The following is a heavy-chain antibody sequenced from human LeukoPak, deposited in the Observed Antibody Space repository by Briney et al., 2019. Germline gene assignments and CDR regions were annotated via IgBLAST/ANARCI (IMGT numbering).Heavy chain of an antibody. CDR2: IYPGDSDT. CDR1: GYTFTNYW. Sequence: GESLKISCKGSGYTFTNYWIGWVRQMPGKGLEWMGIIYPGDSDTRYSPSFQGQVTISADKSISTAYLQWSSLKASDTAMYYCARLPLGYCSGGSCYPARFDYWGQGTLVTVSS. CDR3: ARLPLGYCSGGSCYPARFDY. J-gene: IGHJ4*02. V-gene: IGHV5-51*01. D-gene: IGHD2-15*01.